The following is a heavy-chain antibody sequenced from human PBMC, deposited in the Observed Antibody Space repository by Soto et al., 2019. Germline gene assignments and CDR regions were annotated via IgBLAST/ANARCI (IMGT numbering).Heavy chain of an antibody. V-gene: IGHV3-73*02. CDR2: IRGKRGNDGT. Sequence: EVQLVESGGGLVQPGGSLKLSCAASGFAFSDSAMHWVRQASGKGLEWIGRIRGKRGNDGTAYAASVKGRFTISRDDSKTTTYLQMNSLKIEDTAVYYCTRSRDWTPVDPLDYWRQGTLVTVSS. CDR3: TRSRDWTPVDPLDY. CDR1: GFAFSDSA. J-gene: IGHJ4*02. D-gene: IGHD2-21*01.